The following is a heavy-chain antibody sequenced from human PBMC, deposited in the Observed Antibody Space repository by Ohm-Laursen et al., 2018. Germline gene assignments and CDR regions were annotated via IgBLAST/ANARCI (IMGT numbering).Heavy chain of an antibody. CDR3: TTGITYYYDSSGYYHFDY. CDR1: GFTFSNFW. J-gene: IGHJ4*02. D-gene: IGHD3-22*01. Sequence: SLRLSCAASGFTFSNFWMNWVRQAPGKGLEWVGRIKSKIDGATTDYAAPVKGRFTVSRDDSKNTLYLQMNSLKTEDTAVYYCTTGITYYYDSSGYYHFDYWGQGTLVTVSS. CDR2: IKSKIDGATT. V-gene: IGHV3-15*01.